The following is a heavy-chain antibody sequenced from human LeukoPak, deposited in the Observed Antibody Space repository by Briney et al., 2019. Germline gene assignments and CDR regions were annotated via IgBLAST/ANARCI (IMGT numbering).Heavy chain of an antibody. CDR2: IIPIFGTA. Sequence: VASVKVSCKASGGTLSSYAISWVRQAPGQGLEWMGGIIPIFGTANYAQKFQGRVTITADESTSTAYMELSSLRSEDTAVYYCARVVFYYDSSGYNWFDPWGQGTLVTVSP. J-gene: IGHJ5*02. CDR3: ARVVFYYDSSGYNWFDP. V-gene: IGHV1-69*13. D-gene: IGHD3-22*01. CDR1: GGTLSSYA.